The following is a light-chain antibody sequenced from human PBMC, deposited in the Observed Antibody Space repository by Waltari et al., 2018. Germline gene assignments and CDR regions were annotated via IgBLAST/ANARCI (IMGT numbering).Light chain of an antibody. Sequence: QSALTQPASVSGSPGQSITISCTGTSSDVGSYNLVSWYQQHPGKAPKLMIYEGSKWPSGVSNRFYGSKSGNTASLTISGLQAEDEADYYCCSYAGSSTWVFGGGTKLTVL. V-gene: IGLV2-23*01. CDR2: EGS. CDR3: CSYAGSSTWV. J-gene: IGLJ3*02. CDR1: SSDVGSYNL.